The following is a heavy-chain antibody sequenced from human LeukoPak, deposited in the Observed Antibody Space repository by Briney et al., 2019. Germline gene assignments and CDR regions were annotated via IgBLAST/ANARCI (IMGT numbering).Heavy chain of an antibody. V-gene: IGHV4-31*03. D-gene: IGHD3-10*01. J-gene: IGHJ4*02. Sequence: PSQTLSLTCTVSGGSISSGGYYWSWIRQHPGKGLEWIGYIYYSGSTYYNPSLKSRVTISVDTSKNQFSLKLSSVTAADTAVYYCARDRGAPGLLDYWGQGTLVTVSS. CDR2: IYYSGST. CDR1: GGSISSGGYY. CDR3: ARDRGAPGLLDY.